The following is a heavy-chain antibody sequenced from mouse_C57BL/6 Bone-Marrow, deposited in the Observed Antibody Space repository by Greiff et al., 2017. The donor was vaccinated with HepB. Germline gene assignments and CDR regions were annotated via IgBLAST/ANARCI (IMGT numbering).Heavy chain of an antibody. CDR2: ISYDGSN. Sequence: EVKLMESGPGLVKPSQSLSLTCSVTGYSITSGYYWNWIRQFPGNKLEWMGYISYDGSNNYNPSLKNRISITRDTSKNQFFLKLNSVTTEDTATYHCARDLTLYFDYWGQGTTLTVSS. CDR1: GYSITSGYY. J-gene: IGHJ2*01. D-gene: IGHD1-1*01. V-gene: IGHV3-6*01. CDR3: ARDLTLYFDY.